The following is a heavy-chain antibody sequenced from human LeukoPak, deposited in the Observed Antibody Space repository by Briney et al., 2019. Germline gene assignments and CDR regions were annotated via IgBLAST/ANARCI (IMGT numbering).Heavy chain of an antibody. J-gene: IGHJ4*02. D-gene: IGHD2-15*01. CDR1: GGTFSSYA. V-gene: IGHV1-69*13. Sequence: SVKVSCKASGGTFSSYAISWVRQAPGQGLEWIGGIIPIFGTANYAQKFQGRATITADESTSTAYMELSSLRSEDTAVYYCAGYCSGDCGGYYYFDYWGQGTLVTVSS. CDR3: AGYCSGDCGGYYYFDY. CDR2: IIPIFGTA.